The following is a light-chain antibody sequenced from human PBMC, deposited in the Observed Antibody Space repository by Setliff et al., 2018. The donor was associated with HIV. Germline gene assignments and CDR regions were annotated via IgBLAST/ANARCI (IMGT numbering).Light chain of an antibody. J-gene: IGLJ2*01. CDR2: SVT. V-gene: IGLV2-14*03. Sequence: QSALTQPPTVSGSPGQSITISCAGTSSDIGAFNYVSWYQQYPGQAPKLIIYSVTNRPSGVSHRFSGSKSGTSATLGITGLQTGDEADYYCGTWDSSLSACVFGGGTKVTVL. CDR1: SSDIGAFNY. CDR3: GTWDSSLSACV.